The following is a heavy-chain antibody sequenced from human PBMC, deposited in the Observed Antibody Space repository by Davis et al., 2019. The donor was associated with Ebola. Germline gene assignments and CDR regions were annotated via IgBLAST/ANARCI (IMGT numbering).Heavy chain of an antibody. CDR1: GGSISSGGYY. D-gene: IGHD2-2*01. J-gene: IGHJ5*02. CDR3: AREKDCSSTSCSQGWCDP. V-gene: IGHV4-31*03. Sequence: LRLSCTVSGGSISSGGYYWSWLRQHPGKGLEWIGYIYYSGSTYYNPSLKSRVTISVDTSKNQFSLKLSSVTAADTAVYYCAREKDCSSTSCSQGWCDPWCQGTLVTVSS. CDR2: IYYSGST.